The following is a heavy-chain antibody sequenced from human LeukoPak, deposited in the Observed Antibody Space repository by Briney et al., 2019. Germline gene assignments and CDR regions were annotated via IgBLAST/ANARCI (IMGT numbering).Heavy chain of an antibody. CDR1: GGSISSGGYY. Sequence: PSETLSLTCTVSGGSISSGGYYWSWIRQPPGKGLEWIGYIYHSGSTYYNPSLKSRVTISVDRSKNQFSLKLSSVTAADTAVYYCARDPIQPALSVDYWGQGTLVTVSS. J-gene: IGHJ4*02. D-gene: IGHD5-18*01. CDR3: ARDPIQPALSVDY. V-gene: IGHV4-30-2*01. CDR2: IYHSGST.